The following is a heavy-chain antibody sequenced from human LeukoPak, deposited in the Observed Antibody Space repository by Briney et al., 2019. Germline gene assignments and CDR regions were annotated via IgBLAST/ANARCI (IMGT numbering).Heavy chain of an antibody. J-gene: IGHJ4*02. D-gene: IGHD1-26*01. V-gene: IGHV3-30-3*01. Sequence: PGGSLRLSCAASGFTFSSYAMHWVRQAPGKGLEWVAVISYDGSNKYYADSVKGRFTISRDNSKNTLYLQMNSLRAEDTAVYYCARDPMYSGSYLKPLDYWGQGTLVTVSS. CDR2: ISYDGSNK. CDR3: ARDPMYSGSYLKPLDY. CDR1: GFTFSSYA.